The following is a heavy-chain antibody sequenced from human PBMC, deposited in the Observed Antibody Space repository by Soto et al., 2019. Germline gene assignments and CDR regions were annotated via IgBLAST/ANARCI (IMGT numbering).Heavy chain of an antibody. CDR1: GDSVTSSSYF. V-gene: IGHV4-61*01. CDR3: AREWQLLPYYVINV. CDR2: VSNTGKT. D-gene: IGHD1-1*01. J-gene: IGHJ6*02. Sequence: LSRSCNVSGDSVTSSSYFWSWLRQPPGKGLEWIGYVSNTGKTKYNPSLKSRVTMSVDTSKNQFSLKLTSVTAADTAVYFCAREWQLLPYYVINVWGQGTTVTVSS.